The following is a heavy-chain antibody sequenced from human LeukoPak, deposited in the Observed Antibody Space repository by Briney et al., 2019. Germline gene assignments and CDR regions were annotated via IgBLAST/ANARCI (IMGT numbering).Heavy chain of an antibody. CDR2: IYTSGGT. D-gene: IGHD6-19*01. Sequence: SETLSLTCTVSGGSISSGSYYWSWIRQPAGKGLEWIGRIYTSGGTNYNPSLKSRVTISVDTSRNHFSLKLSSVTAADTAVYYCADLSSGWDQVDPWGQGTLVTVSS. V-gene: IGHV4-61*02. CDR1: GGSISSGSYY. CDR3: ADLSSGWDQVDP. J-gene: IGHJ5*02.